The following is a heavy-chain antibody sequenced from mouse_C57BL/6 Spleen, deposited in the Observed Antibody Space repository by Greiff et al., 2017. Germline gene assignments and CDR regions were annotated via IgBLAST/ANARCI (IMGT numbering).Heavy chain of an antibody. D-gene: IGHD2-3*01. CDR1: GFTFNTYA. CDR2: IRSKSSNYAT. V-gene: IGHV10-3*01. CDR3: VRDGFYDGYPFFAY. J-gene: IGHJ3*01. Sequence: EVQGVESGGGLVQPKGSLKLSCAASGFTFNTYAMHWVRQAPGKGLEWVARIRSKSSNYATYYADSVKDRFTISRDDSQSMLYLQMNNLKTEDTAMYYCVRDGFYDGYPFFAYWCQGTLVTVSA.